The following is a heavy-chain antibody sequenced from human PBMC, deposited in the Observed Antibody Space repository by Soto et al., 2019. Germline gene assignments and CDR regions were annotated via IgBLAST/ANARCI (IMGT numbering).Heavy chain of an antibody. CDR2: ISAYNGNT. J-gene: IGHJ5*02. V-gene: IGHV1-18*01. Sequence: GASVKVSCKASGYTFTSYGISWVLQAPGQGLEWMGWISAYNGNTNYAQKLQGRVTMTTDTSTSTAYMELRSLRSDDTAVYYCARDPSTTVTTSTWFDPWGQGTLVTVSS. CDR3: ARDPSTTVTTSTWFDP. CDR1: GYTFTSYG. D-gene: IGHD4-17*01.